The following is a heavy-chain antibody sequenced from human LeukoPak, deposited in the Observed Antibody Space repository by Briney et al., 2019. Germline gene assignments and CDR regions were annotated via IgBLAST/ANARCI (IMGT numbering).Heavy chain of an antibody. CDR1: GYTFTSYY. CDR2: INPSGGST. V-gene: IGHV1-46*01. Sequence: ASVKVSCKASGYTFTSYYMHWVRQAPGQGLEWMGIINPSGGSTSYAQKFQGRVTMTRDTSTSTAYMELRSLRSDDTAVYYCARDTSHSGYYYVFWFDPWGQGTLVTVSS. J-gene: IGHJ5*02. CDR3: ARDTSHSGYYYVFWFDP. D-gene: IGHD3-22*01.